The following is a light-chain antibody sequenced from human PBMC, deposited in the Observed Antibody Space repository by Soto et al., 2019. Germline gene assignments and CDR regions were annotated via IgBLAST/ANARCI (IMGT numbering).Light chain of an antibody. CDR2: AAS. J-gene: IGKJ1*01. CDR1: QDIRNH. Sequence: DIRMTQSPSSLSASVGDRVTITCQASQDIRNHLNWYQQKPGKAPKVLIHAASTLQSGVPSRFSGSGSGTDFTLTISSLQPEDFATYYCQQSYSTPQTFGQGTKVDIK. V-gene: IGKV1-39*01. CDR3: QQSYSTPQT.